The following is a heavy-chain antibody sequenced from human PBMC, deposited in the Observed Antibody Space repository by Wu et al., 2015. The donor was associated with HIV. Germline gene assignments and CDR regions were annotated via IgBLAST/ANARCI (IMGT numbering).Heavy chain of an antibody. V-gene: IGHV1-2*02. CDR2: INPNSGGT. J-gene: IGHJ3*02. CDR1: GYTFTGYY. D-gene: IGHD1-26*01. CDR3: ARDRDLVGAPGAFDI. Sequence: QVQLVQSGAEVKKPGASVKVSCKASGYTFTGYYMHWVRQAPGQGLEWMGWINPNSGGTNYAQKFQGRVTMTRDTSISTAYMELSRLRSDDTAVYYCARDRDLVGAPGAFDIWGQGTMVTVSS.